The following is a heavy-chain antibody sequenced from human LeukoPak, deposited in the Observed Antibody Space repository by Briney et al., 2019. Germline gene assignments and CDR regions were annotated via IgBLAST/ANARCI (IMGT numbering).Heavy chain of an antibody. D-gene: IGHD6-13*01. Sequence: GGSLRLSCAASGFTFSSYGMHWVRQAPGKGLQWVANIKQDGSEKYHVESVRGRFTISRDNSKNTLYLQMNSLRAEDTAVYYCARGRIAAAGYYFDYWGQETLVTVSS. CDR2: IKQDGSEK. V-gene: IGHV3-7*01. CDR3: ARGRIAAAGYYFDY. CDR1: GFTFSSYG. J-gene: IGHJ4*02.